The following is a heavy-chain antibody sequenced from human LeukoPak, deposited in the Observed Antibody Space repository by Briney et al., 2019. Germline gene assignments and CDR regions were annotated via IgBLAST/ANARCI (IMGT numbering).Heavy chain of an antibody. Sequence: GGSLRLSCAGSGFSFSHAWMTWVRQAPGKGLEWVGRIKTIPEGETTDYAAPVKGRFTISRDDSKTTVYLQMNSLKTEDTAVYYCTTTGVTGTEINNWGQGTLVTVSS. CDR1: GFSFSHAW. J-gene: IGHJ4*02. D-gene: IGHD1/OR15-1a*01. V-gene: IGHV3-15*01. CDR2: IKTIPEGETT. CDR3: TTTGVTGTEINN.